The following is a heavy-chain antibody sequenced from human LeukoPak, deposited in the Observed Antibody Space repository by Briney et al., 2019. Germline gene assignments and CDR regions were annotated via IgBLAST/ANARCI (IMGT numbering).Heavy chain of an antibody. CDR3: ARHGSRRDGYNFALDY. CDR1: GYSISSGYY. CDR2: IYHSGST. J-gene: IGHJ4*02. Sequence: SETLSLTCTVSGYSISSGYYWGWIRQPPGKGLEWIGSIYHSGSTYYNPSLKSRVTISVDTSKNQFSLKLSSVTAADTAVYYCARHGSRRDGYNFALDYWGQGTLVTVSS. V-gene: IGHV4-38-2*02. D-gene: IGHD5-24*01.